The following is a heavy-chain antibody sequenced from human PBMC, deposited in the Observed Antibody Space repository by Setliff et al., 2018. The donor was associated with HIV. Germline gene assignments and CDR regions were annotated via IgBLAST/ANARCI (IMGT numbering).Heavy chain of an antibody. Sequence: KTSETLSLTCTVSGGSISSSSYYWGWIRQPPGKGLEWIGSIYYSGSTYYNPSLKSRVTISVDTSKNQFSLRLSSVTAANTAVYYCARRGLVGAPTSFGFDYWGQGTLVTVSS. CDR1: GGSISSSSYY. J-gene: IGHJ4*02. CDR3: ARRGLVGAPTSFGFDY. D-gene: IGHD1-26*01. V-gene: IGHV4-39*01. CDR2: IYYSGST.